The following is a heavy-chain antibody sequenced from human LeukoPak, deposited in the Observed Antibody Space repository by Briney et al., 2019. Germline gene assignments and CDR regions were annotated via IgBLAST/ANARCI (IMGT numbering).Heavy chain of an antibody. CDR2: IYYSGST. CDR1: GGSISSYY. Sequence: SETLSLTCTVSGGSISSYYWSWIRQPPGKGLEWIGYIYYSGSTNYNPSLKSRVTISVDTSKNQFSLKLSPVTAADTAVYYCARLSTVTTSFDYWGQGTLVTVSS. V-gene: IGHV4-59*08. D-gene: IGHD4-17*01. CDR3: ARLSTVTTSFDY. J-gene: IGHJ4*02.